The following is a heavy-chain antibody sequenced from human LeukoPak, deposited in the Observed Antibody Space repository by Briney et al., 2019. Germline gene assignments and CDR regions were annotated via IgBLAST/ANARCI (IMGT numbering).Heavy chain of an antibody. CDR2: IYYSGST. V-gene: IGHV4-39*07. CDR1: GGSISSSSYF. Sequence: PSETLSLTCTVSGGSISSSSYFWGWIRQPPGKGLEWIGSIYYSGSTYYNPSLKSRVTISVDTSKNQFSLRLNSVTAADTAVYFCAKSGPAAVRPDAFDIWGQGTMVTVSS. D-gene: IGHD2-2*01. CDR3: AKSGPAAVRPDAFDI. J-gene: IGHJ3*02.